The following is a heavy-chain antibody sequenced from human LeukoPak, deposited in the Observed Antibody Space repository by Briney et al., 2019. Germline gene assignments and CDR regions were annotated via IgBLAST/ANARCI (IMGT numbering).Heavy chain of an antibody. CDR2: IYSDNT. CDR3: AKDITTMTSATGDILDS. V-gene: IGHV3-66*03. Sequence: GGSLRLSCTVSGFTVSSNSMSWVRQAPGKGLEWVSFIYSDNTHYSDSVKGRFTISRDNSKNTLFLQMNNLRAEDTAVYYCAKDITTMTSATGDILDSWGQGTLLTVSS. D-gene: IGHD4-17*01. J-gene: IGHJ4*02. CDR1: GFTVSSNS.